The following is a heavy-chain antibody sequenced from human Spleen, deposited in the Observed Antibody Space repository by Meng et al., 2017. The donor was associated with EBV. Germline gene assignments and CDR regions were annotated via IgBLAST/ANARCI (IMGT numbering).Heavy chain of an antibody. Sequence: QITFKESGPTLVKPTQTLTLTCTFSGFSLSTSGVGVGWIRQPPGKAPEWLALIYWDDDKRYSPSLKSRLTITKDTSKNQVVLTMTNMDPVDTATYYCAHSGYSYGFDYWGQGTLVTVSS. CDR2: IYWDDDK. J-gene: IGHJ4*02. CDR3: AHSGYSYGFDY. D-gene: IGHD5-18*01. CDR1: GFSLSTSGVG. V-gene: IGHV2-5*02.